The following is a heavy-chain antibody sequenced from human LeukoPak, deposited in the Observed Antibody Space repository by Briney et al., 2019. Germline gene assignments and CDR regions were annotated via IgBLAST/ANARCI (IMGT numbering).Heavy chain of an antibody. CDR3: ARDHLYYYGSGSLYFDY. J-gene: IGHJ4*02. V-gene: IGHV1-18*01. CDR1: GYTFTSYG. Sequence: ASVKVSCKASGYTFTSYGISWVRQAPGQGLEWMGWISAYNGNTNYAQKLQGRVTMTTDTSTSTAYMELRSLRSDDTAVYYCARDHLYYYGSGSLYFDYWGQGTLVTVSS. CDR2: ISAYNGNT. D-gene: IGHD3-10*01.